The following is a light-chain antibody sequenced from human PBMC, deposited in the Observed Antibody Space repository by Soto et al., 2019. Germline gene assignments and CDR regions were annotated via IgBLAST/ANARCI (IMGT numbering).Light chain of an antibody. V-gene: IGKV3-11*01. J-gene: IGKJ4*01. CDR2: DAS. CDR3: QQRSNWLT. CDR1: QSVSSD. Sequence: EIVLTQSPATLSLSPGERATLSCRASQSVSSDLAWYQQKPGQAPRLLIYDASNRATGIPARFSGSGSRTDFTLTISSLEPEDFAVYYCQQRSNWLTFGGGTKVEIK.